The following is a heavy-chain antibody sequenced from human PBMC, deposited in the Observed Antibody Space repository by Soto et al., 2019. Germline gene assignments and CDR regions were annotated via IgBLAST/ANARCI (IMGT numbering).Heavy chain of an antibody. Sequence: GGSLRLSCAASGFTFSSYAMSWVRQAPGRGLEWVSAISGSGGSTCCADSVKGRFTISRDNAKNTLYLQMNSLRAEDTAVYYCARDDSSGYLASWELLLDYWGQGTLVTVSS. CDR2: ISGSGGST. CDR3: ARDDSSGYLASWELLLDY. CDR1: GFTFSSYA. J-gene: IGHJ4*02. D-gene: IGHD1-26*01. V-gene: IGHV3-23*01.